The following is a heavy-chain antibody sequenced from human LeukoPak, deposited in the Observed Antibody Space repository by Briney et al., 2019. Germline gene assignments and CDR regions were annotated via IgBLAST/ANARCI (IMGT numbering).Heavy chain of an antibody. Sequence: GGSLRLSCVASGFTFKNSWMHWVRQAPGKGLVWVSRMDTDGSNTHYVDSVKGRFTISRDNAKDTLYLQMNSLRVEDTAVYYCARGGWYLYDALDIWGQGTLVTVSS. V-gene: IGHV3-74*01. D-gene: IGHD6-19*01. CDR3: ARGGWYLYDALDI. J-gene: IGHJ3*02. CDR1: GFTFKNSW. CDR2: MDTDGSNT.